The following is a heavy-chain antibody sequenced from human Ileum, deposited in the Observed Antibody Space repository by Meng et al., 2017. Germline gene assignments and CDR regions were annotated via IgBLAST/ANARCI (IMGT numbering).Heavy chain of an antibody. CDR2: IYDSGTT. J-gene: IGHJ4*02. CDR1: GGSISGYY. Sequence: SETLSLTCTVSGGSISGYYWSWIRQPAGQGLEWIGRIYDSGTTNYNPSLKSRVTMSVDTSNNQSSLKLTSVTAADTAVFSCARGSHASGFDYWGQGTLVTVSS. V-gene: IGHV4-4*07. CDR3: ARGSHASGFDY. D-gene: IGHD6-25*01.